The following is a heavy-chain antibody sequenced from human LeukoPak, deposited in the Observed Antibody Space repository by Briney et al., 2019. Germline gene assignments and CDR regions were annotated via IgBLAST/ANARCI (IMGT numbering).Heavy chain of an antibody. CDR3: AKDGGYGSGSNNRFDP. J-gene: IGHJ5*02. D-gene: IGHD3-10*01. V-gene: IGHV3-23*01. Sequence: AGSLRLSCSASAFTISSYAMSCVRHAAAKKLVLVSALIGSGASTYYADSVKGRFTISRDNSKNTLYLQMNSLRAEDTAVYYCAKDGGYGSGSNNRFDPWGQGTLVTVCS. CDR2: LIGSGAST. CDR1: AFTISSYA.